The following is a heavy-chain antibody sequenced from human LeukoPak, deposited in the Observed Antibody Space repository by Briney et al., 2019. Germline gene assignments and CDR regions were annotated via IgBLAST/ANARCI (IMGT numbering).Heavy chain of an antibody. V-gene: IGHV4-30-4*08. J-gene: IGHJ3*01. CDR3: ARDRYGGGSFDV. D-gene: IGHD4-23*01. CDR1: GGSVSSRDYY. CDR2: IYSSGSA. Sequence: PSETLSLTCNVSGGSVSSRDYYWAWIRQSPGKGLEWIGYIYSSGSAYYSPFLRTRVSISIDTSKNQFSLKLTSVTATDTAVYYCARDRYGGGSFDVWGQGTVVTVSS.